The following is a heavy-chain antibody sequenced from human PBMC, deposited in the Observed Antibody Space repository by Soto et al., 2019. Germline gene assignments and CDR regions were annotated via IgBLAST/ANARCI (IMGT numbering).Heavy chain of an antibody. CDR1: GASIRGFY. CDR2: IYATGTT. Sequence: SETLSLTCTVSGASIRGFYWSWIRKSDGKGLEWIGRIYATGTTDYNPSLKSRVMMSVDTSKKQFSLKLRSVTAADTAVYYCVRDGTKTLRDWFDPWGQGISVTVSS. CDR3: VRDGTKTLRDWFDP. J-gene: IGHJ5*02. V-gene: IGHV4-4*07. D-gene: IGHD1-1*01.